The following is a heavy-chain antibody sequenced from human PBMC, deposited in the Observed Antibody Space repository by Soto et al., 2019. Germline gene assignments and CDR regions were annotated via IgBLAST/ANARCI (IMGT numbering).Heavy chain of an antibody. CDR3: ARFSIALEYSTTPFDY. V-gene: IGHV1-18*01. J-gene: IGHJ4*02. Sequence: HVRLVQSGAEVRKPGDSVKVSCKASGYTFTTYGITWVRQAPGQGLEWLGWTSGHNGNAEYAQKVQGRVTMTTDTSTSTAYTGLRSLRSDDTAVYYCARFSIALEYSTTPFDYWGQGTLVTVSS. CDR2: TSGHNGNA. CDR1: GYTFTTYG. D-gene: IGHD6-13*01.